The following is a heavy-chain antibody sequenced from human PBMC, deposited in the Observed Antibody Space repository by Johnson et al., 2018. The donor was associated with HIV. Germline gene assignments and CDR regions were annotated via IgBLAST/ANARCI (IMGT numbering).Heavy chain of an antibody. V-gene: IGHV3-9*01. J-gene: IGHJ3*02. CDR3: AKDIVGATGAFDI. Sequence: QLVESGGGVVRPGGSLRLSCAASGFTFDDYAMHWVRQAPGKGLEWVSGIRWNSGSIGYADSVKGRFTISRDNAKNSLYLQMNSLRAEDTALYYCAKDIVGATGAFDIWGQGTMVTVSS. CDR2: IRWNSGSI. CDR1: GFTFDDYA. D-gene: IGHD1-26*01.